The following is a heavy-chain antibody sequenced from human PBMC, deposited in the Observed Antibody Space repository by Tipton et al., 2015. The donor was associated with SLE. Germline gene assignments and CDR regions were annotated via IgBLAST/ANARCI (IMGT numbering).Heavy chain of an antibody. D-gene: IGHD6-13*01. J-gene: IGHJ6*02. V-gene: IGHV3-23*01. CDR1: GFTFSSYA. CDR3: ARETYSSSWLIGDYYYGMDV. CDR2: ISGSGGST. Sequence: GSLRLSCAASGFTFSSYAMSWVRQAPGKGLEWVSAISGSGGSTYYADSVKGRFTISRDNSKNTLYLQMNSLRAEDTAVYYCARETYSSSWLIGDYYYGMDVWGQGTTVTVSS.